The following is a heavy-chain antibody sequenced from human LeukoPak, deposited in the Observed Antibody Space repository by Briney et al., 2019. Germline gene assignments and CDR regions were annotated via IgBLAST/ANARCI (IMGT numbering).Heavy chain of an antibody. J-gene: IGHJ4*02. V-gene: IGHV4-4*07. CDR3: ARAGYYYDSSGYFDY. CDR2: IYTSGST. D-gene: IGHD3-22*01. CDR1: GGSISSYY. Sequence: SETLSLTCTVSGGSISSYYWSWVRQPAGKGLEWIGRIYTSGSTNYNPSLKGRVTMSVDTSKNQFSLKLSSVTAADTAVYYCARAGYYYDSSGYFDYWGQGTLVTVSS.